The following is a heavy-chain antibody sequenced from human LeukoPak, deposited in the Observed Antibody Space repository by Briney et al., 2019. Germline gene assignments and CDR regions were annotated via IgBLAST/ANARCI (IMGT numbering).Heavy chain of an antibody. Sequence: ASVKLSCKTSGYSFTSYHMHWLRQAPGQGLEWVGILKSSGDTTVYAQKFQGRVTVTRDTSTSTVYMELSSLSSEDTAVYYCAREDPHTYNFDFWGPGTLVTVSS. CDR2: LKSSGDTT. J-gene: IGHJ4*02. CDR1: GYSFTSYH. V-gene: IGHV1-46*01. D-gene: IGHD1-1*01. CDR3: AREDPHTYNFDF.